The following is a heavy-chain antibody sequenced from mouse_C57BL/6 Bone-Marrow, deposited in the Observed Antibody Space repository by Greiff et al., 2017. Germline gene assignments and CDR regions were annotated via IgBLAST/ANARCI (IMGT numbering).Heavy chain of an antibody. V-gene: IGHV1-50*01. CDR1: GYTFTSYW. J-gene: IGHJ2*01. Sequence: QVQLQQPGAELVKPGASVKLSCKASGYTFTSYWMPWVKQRPGQGLEWIGEIDPSDSYTNYNQKFKGKATLTVDTSSSTAYMQLSSLTSEDSAVYYCARYPGDYDDDYWGQGTTLTVSS. D-gene: IGHD2-13*01. CDR2: IDPSDSYT. CDR3: ARYPGDYDDDY.